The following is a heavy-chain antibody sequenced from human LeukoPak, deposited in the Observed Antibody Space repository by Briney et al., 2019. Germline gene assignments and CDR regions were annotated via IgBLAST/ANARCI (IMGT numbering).Heavy chain of an antibody. J-gene: IGHJ4*02. CDR1: GGTFSSYA. CDR3: ARDRGLTGITGTSLDY. CDR2: IIPIFGTA. D-gene: IGHD1-7*01. V-gene: IGHV1-69*13. Sequence: SVKVSCKASGGTFSSYAISWVRQAPGQGLEWMGGIIPIFGTANYAQKFQGRVTITADESTSTAYMELSSLRSEDTAVYYCARDRGLTGITGTSLDYWGQGTLVTVSS.